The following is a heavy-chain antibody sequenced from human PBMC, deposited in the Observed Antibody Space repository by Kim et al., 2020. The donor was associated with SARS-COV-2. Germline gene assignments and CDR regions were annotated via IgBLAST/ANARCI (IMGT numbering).Heavy chain of an antibody. CDR2: ISGIGGTI. CDR1: GFAFSDYY. CDR3: ARGKMGLEY. J-gene: IGHJ4*02. V-gene: IGHV3-11*01. Sequence: GGSLRLSCAASGFAFSDYYMTWIRQAPGKGLEWVSSISGIGGTIYYADSVKGRFTISRDNAKNSLYLQVNSLRAEDTAVYYCARGKMGLEYWGLGTLVSVSS. D-gene: IGHD2-8*01.